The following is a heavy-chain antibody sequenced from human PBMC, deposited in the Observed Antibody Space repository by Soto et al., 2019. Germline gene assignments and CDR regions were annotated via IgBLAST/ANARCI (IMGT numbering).Heavy chain of an antibody. CDR3: ARFLYGSGSYYRYFDY. CDR2: ISAYNGNT. J-gene: IGHJ4*02. Sequence: ASVKVSCKASGYTFTSYGISWVRQAPGQGLEWMGWISAYNGNTNYAQKLQGRVTMTTDTSTSTAYMELRSLRSDDTAVYYCARFLYGSGSYYRYFDYWGQGTLVTVSS. CDR1: GYTFTSYG. V-gene: IGHV1-18*01. D-gene: IGHD3-10*01.